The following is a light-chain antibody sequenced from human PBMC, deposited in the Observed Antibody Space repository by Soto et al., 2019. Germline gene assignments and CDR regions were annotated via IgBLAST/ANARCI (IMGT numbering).Light chain of an antibody. J-gene: IGKJ4*01. CDR3: QQYHTWPIT. V-gene: IGKV3-15*01. CDR1: QSVSIN. CDR2: GAS. Sequence: EIVMTQSPATLSVSPGERATLSCRASQSVSINLAWFQQKPGQAPRLLISGASTGATGIPARFSGSGSGTEFTLTISSLQSEDCAIYYCQQYHTWPITFGGGTKVDIK.